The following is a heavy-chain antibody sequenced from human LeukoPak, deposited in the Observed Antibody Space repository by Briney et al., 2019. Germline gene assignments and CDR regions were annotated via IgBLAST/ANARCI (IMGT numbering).Heavy chain of an antibody. V-gene: IGHV1-24*01. D-gene: IGHD3-9*01. J-gene: IGHJ4*02. Sequence: ASVKVSCKVSGYTLTELSMHWVRQAPGKGLEWMGGFDPEDGETIYAQKFQGRVTMTEDTSTDTAYMELGSLRSEDTAVYYCATYQHQYYDILTGYRDQDYWGQGTLVTVSS. CDR1: GYTLTELS. CDR3: ATYQHQYYDILTGYRDQDY. CDR2: FDPEDGET.